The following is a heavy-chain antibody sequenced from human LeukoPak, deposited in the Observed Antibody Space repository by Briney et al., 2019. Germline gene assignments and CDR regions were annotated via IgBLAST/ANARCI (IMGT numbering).Heavy chain of an antibody. CDR2: IIPIFGTA. CDR3: ARAGYCSGGSCYYTDY. J-gene: IGHJ4*02. V-gene: IGHV1-69*05. CDR1: GGTFISYA. D-gene: IGHD2-15*01. Sequence: GASVKVSCKASGGTFISYAISWVRQAPGQGLEWMGRIIPIFGTANYAQKFQGRVTITTDESTSTAYMELSSLRSEDTAVYYCARAGYCSGGSCYYTDYWGQGTLVTVSS.